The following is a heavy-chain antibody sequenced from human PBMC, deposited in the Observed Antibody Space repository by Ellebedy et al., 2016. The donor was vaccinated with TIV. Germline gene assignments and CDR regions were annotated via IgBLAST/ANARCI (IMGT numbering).Heavy chain of an antibody. J-gene: IGHJ4*02. D-gene: IGHD4-17*01. Sequence: PGGSLRLSCAASGFTFSSYAMSWVRQAPGKGLEWVSTINGGGDNTYYADSVKGRFTISRDNSKNTLYLQMNSLRAADTAVYYCAKELYGDYVVDYWGQGTLVTVSS. CDR2: INGGGDNT. CDR1: GFTFSSYA. V-gene: IGHV3-23*01. CDR3: AKELYGDYVVDY.